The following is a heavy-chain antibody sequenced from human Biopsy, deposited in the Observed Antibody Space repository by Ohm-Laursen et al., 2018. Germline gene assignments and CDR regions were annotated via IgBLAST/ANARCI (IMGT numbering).Heavy chain of an antibody. J-gene: IGHJ4*02. CDR3: SRDQRGPSLLEAKLTPNYFDY. D-gene: IGHD1-1*01. CDR1: GFTVSYYS. Sequence: SRRLSCAASGFTVSYYSMTWVRQAPGKGLEWVSSIRSGGDYMFYADSVKGRFTISRDNAKNSLYLQMNSLRAEDSAVYYCSRDQRGPSLLEAKLTPNYFDYWGRGSLVTVSS. V-gene: IGHV3-21*01. CDR2: IRSGGDYM.